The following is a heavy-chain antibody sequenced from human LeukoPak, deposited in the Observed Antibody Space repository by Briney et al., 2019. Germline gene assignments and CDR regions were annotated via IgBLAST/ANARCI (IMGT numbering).Heavy chain of an antibody. D-gene: IGHD6-13*01. CDR1: GFTFSSYW. Sequence: GGSLRLSCAPSGFTFSSYWMSWVRQAPGKGLEWVANIKQDGSEKYYVDSVKGRFTISRDNAKNSLYLQMNSLRAEDTAVYYCARGGIAAAGRFWGQGTLVTVSS. CDR2: IKQDGSEK. V-gene: IGHV3-7*01. J-gene: IGHJ4*02. CDR3: ARGGIAAAGRF.